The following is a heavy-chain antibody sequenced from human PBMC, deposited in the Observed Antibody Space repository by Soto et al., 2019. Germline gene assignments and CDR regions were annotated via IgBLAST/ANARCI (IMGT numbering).Heavy chain of an antibody. V-gene: IGHV5-51*01. CDR2: IYPGDSDT. J-gene: IGHJ4*02. CDR1: GYSFSNYW. D-gene: IGHD2-15*01. CDR3: ATQGYSSSGYFGN. Sequence: PGESLKISCKGSGYSFSNYWIAWVRQMPGQGLEWMGTIYPGDSDTKYSPSFQGQVIISADKSIKTVYLQWSSLKPSDTAMYYCATQGYSSSGYFGNWGQGPLFTISS.